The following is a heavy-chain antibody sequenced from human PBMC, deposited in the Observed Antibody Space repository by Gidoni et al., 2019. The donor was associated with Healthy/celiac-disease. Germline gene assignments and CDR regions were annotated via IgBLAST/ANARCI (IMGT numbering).Heavy chain of an antibody. D-gene: IGHD2-2*01. CDR1: GFTFSSYA. CDR2: ISYDGSNK. Sequence: QVQLVESGGGVVQPGRSLRLSCAASGFTFSSYAMHWVRQAPGKGLEWVAVISYDGSNKYYADSVKGRFTISRDNSKNTLYLQMNSLRAEDTAVYYCCVVPAAMSEGDAFDIWGQGTMVTVSS. CDR3: CVVPAAMSEGDAFDI. J-gene: IGHJ3*02. V-gene: IGHV3-30-3*01.